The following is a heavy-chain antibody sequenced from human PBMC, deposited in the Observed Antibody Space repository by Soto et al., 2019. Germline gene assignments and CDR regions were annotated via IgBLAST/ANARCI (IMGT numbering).Heavy chain of an antibody. CDR2: IYRNSGRV. D-gene: IGHD2-21*02. CDR1: AFTFHGYA. Sequence: DVQLVESGGGLVQPGRSLRLSCSGSAFTFHGYAMHWVRQAPGKGLEWVAGIYRNSGRVGYADSVKGRFTISRDNANNSLYLQMNSLRPEDTALYYCGRDLLPGGMDVWGQGTTVTVAS. V-gene: IGHV3-9*01. CDR3: GRDLLPGGMDV. J-gene: IGHJ6*02.